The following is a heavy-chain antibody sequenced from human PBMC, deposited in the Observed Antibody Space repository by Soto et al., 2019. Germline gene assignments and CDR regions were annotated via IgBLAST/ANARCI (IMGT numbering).Heavy chain of an antibody. V-gene: IGHV3-15*01. CDR3: TTSNLGVDF. D-gene: IGHD2-8*01. CDR2: IKTKPDDWTI. J-gene: IGHJ4*02. Sequence: GPLKNSCAPPELIFTDVWMTWVRQAAGKGLEWVVRIKTKPDDWTIDYAAPVRGRFTISRDDSKNTLYLQMASLTPDDTGVYYCTTSNLGVDFWGPGTLVTVSS. CDR1: ELIFTDVW.